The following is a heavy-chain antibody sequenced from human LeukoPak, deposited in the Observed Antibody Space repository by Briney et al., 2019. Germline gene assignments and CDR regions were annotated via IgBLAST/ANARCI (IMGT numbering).Heavy chain of an antibody. D-gene: IGHD2-21*02. J-gene: IGHJ4*02. CDR2: IIPIFGTA. CDR1: GGTFSSCA. V-gene: IGHV1-69*01. Sequence: SVKVSCKASGGTFSSCAISWVRQAPGQGLEWMGGIIPIFGTANYAQKFQGRVTITADESTSTAYMELSSLRSEDTAVYYCAQEGYCGGDCYQSFDYWGQGTPVTASS. CDR3: AQEGYCGGDCYQSFDY.